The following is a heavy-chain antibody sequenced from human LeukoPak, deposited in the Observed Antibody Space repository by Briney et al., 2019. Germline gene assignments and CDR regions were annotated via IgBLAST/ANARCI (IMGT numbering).Heavy chain of an antibody. Sequence: GWSLRLSCAASGFTFSSYWMHWVRQAPGKGLVWVSRINSDGSSTSYADSVKGRFTISRDNAKNTLYLQMNSLRAEQPAVYYCAKDSLPVPDAFDIWGQGTMVTVSS. V-gene: IGHV3-74*01. D-gene: IGHD2-2*01. CDR3: AKDSLPVPDAFDI. J-gene: IGHJ3*02. CDR2: INSDGSST. CDR1: GFTFSSYW.